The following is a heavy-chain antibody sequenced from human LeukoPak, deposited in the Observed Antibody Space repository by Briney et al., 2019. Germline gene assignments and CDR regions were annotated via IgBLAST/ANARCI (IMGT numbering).Heavy chain of an antibody. CDR1: GFTFSSYW. J-gene: IGHJ4*02. CDR2: IKQDGSEK. Sequence: GGSLRLSCAASGFTFSSYWMSWVRQAPGKGLEWVANIKQDGSEKYYVDSVKGRFTISRDNAKNSLYLQMNSLRAEDTAVYYCARGLSYGDLYYFDYRGQGTPVTVSS. CDR3: ARGLSYGDLYYFDY. V-gene: IGHV3-7*04. D-gene: IGHD4-17*01.